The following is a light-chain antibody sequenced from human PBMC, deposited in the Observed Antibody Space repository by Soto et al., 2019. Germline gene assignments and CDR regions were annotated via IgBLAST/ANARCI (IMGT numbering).Light chain of an antibody. CDR2: GNR. Sequence: QSVLTQPPSVSGAPGQRVTLSCTGNTSNLGAGYDVHWYQQLPGAAPKLVIFGNRNRPSGVPERFSGSKSGTSASLAITGLQAEDEADYYCQAYNYSLTASVFGGGTQLTVL. CDR1: TSNLGAGYD. J-gene: IGLJ3*02. CDR3: QAYNYSLTASV. V-gene: IGLV1-40*01.